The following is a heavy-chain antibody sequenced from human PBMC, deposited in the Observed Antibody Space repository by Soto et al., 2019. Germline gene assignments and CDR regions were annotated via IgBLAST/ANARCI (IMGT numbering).Heavy chain of an antibody. Sequence: QVQLVEFGGGVVQPGRSLRLSCIASGFTFSTYSIHWVRQAPGKGLEWVAVISHDGNIKFYADSVKGRFTVSRDNFKNTLFLEMNSLRDEDTSVYYCAKESGWNNWYFDLWGRGTLVTVSS. V-gene: IGHV3-30*18. D-gene: IGHD6-19*01. CDR1: GFTFSTYS. CDR2: ISHDGNIK. J-gene: IGHJ2*01. CDR3: AKESGWNNWYFDL.